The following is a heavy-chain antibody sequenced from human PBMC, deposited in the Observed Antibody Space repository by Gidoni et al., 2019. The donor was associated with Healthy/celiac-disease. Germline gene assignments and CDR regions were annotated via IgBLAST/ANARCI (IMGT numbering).Heavy chain of an antibody. Sequence: RLSCAASGFTFSSYAMHWVRQAPGKGLEWVAVISYDGSNKYYADSVKGRFTISRDNSTNTLYLQMNSLRAEDTAVYYCARTPREYYFDYWGQGTLVTVSS. J-gene: IGHJ4*02. CDR3: ARTPREYYFDY. CDR1: GFTFSSYA. V-gene: IGHV3-30-3*01. CDR2: ISYDGSNK. D-gene: IGHD3-10*01.